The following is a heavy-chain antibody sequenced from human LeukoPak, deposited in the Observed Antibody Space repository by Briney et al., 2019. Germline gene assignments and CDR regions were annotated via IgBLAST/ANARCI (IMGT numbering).Heavy chain of an antibody. Sequence: SETLSLTCTVSGGSISSTGHSWGWIRQPPGKEMEWLGHIFYTGTSYHNPSLNSRVTLSIDTSKNQFSLKLTSVTAADTALYYCAKRPTDGCSGDACSGYRNYFDPWGQGTLITVSS. CDR1: GGSISSTGHS. CDR2: IFYTGTS. CDR3: AKRPTDGCSGDACSGYRNYFDP. V-gene: IGHV4-39*01. J-gene: IGHJ5*02. D-gene: IGHD2-15*01.